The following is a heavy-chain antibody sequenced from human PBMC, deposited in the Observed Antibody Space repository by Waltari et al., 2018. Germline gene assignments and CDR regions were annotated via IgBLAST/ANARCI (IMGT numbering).Heavy chain of an antibody. J-gene: IGHJ6*03. Sequence: QVQLQQWGAGLLTPSETLSLTCTVSSDSISTYYWTWIRQSAGKGMEWLGRFYACGVTKYNPSLNSRVTMSVDTSKNQFSLKLTSVTAADSAVYYCARGTYYYDTSGYSDGNHYYIDVWGKGTSVTVSS. D-gene: IGHD3-22*01. CDR3: ARGTYYYDTSGYSDGNHYYIDV. CDR2: FYACGVT. CDR1: SDSISTYY. V-gene: IGHV4-59*10.